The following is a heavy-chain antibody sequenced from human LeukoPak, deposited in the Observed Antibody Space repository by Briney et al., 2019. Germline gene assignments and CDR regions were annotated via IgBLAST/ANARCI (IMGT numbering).Heavy chain of an antibody. CDR3: AKDSSPITAALFDS. Sequence: PGRSLRLSCVASGFTFDDYAMHWVRQAPGKGLEWVSRISWNSGTLGYADSVKGRFTISRDNAKNSLYLQMNSLRAEDTALYYCAKDSSPITAALFDSWGQGTLVTVSS. D-gene: IGHD6-13*01. J-gene: IGHJ4*02. CDR1: GFTFDDYA. V-gene: IGHV3-9*01. CDR2: ISWNSGTL.